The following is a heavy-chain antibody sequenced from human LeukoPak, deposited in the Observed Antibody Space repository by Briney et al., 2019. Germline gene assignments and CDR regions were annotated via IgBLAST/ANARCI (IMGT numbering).Heavy chain of an antibody. D-gene: IGHD5-12*01. Sequence: PSETLSLTCAVYGGSFSGYYWSWIRQPPGKGLEWIGDINHSGSTNYNPSLKSRVTISVDTSKNRFSLKLSSVTAADTAVSYCASTGGYEDWGQGTLVTVSS. CDR2: INHSGST. J-gene: IGHJ4*02. CDR3: ASTGGYED. CDR1: GGSFSGYY. V-gene: IGHV4-34*01.